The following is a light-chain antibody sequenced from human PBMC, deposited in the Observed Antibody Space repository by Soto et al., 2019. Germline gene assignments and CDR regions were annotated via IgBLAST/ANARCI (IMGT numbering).Light chain of an antibody. CDR2: GAS. CDR3: QQYGSSPH. Sequence: EIVWTQSPGTLSLSPGERATLSCRASQSVSSSYLAWYQQKPGQAPRLLIYGASSRATGIPDRFSGSGSGTDFTLTISRLEPDDFAVYYCQQYGSSPHFGQGTKLEIK. CDR1: QSVSSSY. V-gene: IGKV3-20*01. J-gene: IGKJ2*01.